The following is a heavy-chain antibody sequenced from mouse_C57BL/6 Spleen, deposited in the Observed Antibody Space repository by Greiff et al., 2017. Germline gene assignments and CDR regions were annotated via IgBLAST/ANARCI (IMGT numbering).Heavy chain of an antibody. J-gene: IGHJ2*01. CDR1: GYTFTSYW. Sequence: VQLQQSGAELVRPGSSVQLSCKASGYTFTSYWMHWVKQRPIQGLEWIGNIDPSDSETHYNQKFKDKATLTVDKSSSTAYMQLSSLTSEDSAVYYYAREGANWAYFDYWGQGTTLTVSS. CDR3: AREGANWAYFDY. V-gene: IGHV1-52*01. CDR2: IDPSDSET. D-gene: IGHD4-1*01.